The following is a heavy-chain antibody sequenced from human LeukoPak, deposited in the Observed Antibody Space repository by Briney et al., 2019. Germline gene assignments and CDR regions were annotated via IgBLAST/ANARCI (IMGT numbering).Heavy chain of an antibody. CDR3: AKNFARWLQPDY. D-gene: IGHD5-24*01. J-gene: IGHJ4*02. CDR2: ISGSGGST. Sequence: PGGSLRLSYAASGFTFSSYAMSWVRQAPGKGLEWVSAISGSGGSTYYADSVKGRFTISRDNSKNTLYLQMNSLRAEDTAVYYCAKNFARWLQPDYWGQGTLVTVSS. CDR1: GFTFSSYA. V-gene: IGHV3-23*01.